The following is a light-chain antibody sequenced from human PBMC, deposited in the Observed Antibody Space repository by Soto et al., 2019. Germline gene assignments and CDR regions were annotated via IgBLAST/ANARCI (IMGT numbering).Light chain of an antibody. CDR2: DAS. V-gene: IGKV1-5*01. J-gene: IGKJ1*01. Sequence: DIQMAQSPSTLSASVGGRVTITCRASQSISRRLAWYQQKPVKAPNLLIYDASSLESGGPSRFSGGGSGTEFTLTISRLQPKDFATYYGHQYNTSPWTFGQGSKVELK. CDR1: QSISRR. CDR3: HQYNTSPWT.